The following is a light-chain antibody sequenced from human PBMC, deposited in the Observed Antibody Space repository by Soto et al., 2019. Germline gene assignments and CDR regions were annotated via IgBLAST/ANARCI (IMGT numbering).Light chain of an antibody. CDR3: QQRSDWPLIT. J-gene: IGKJ5*01. V-gene: IGKV3-15*01. CDR1: QSVSSY. Sequence: EVVMTQSPATLSVSPGERATLSCRASQSVSSYLAWYQQKPGQAPRLLIYGASTRATGIPARFSGSGSGTEFTLTISSLQSEDFAVYHCQQRSDWPLITFGQGTRLE. CDR2: GAS.